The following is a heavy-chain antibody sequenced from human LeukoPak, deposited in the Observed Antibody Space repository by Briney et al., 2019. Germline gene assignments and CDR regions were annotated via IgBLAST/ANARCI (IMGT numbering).Heavy chain of an antibody. Sequence: SVKVSCKASGFTFTSSAMQWVRQARGQRLEWIGWIVVGSGNTNYAQKFQERVTITRDMSTSTAYMELSSLRSEDTAVYYCAADSLFWCSRWHEGIFLQQRFDLRGQGAPVTGSS. J-gene: IGHJ4*03. CDR1: GFTFTSSA. CDR3: AADSLFWCSRWHEGIFLQQRFDL. D-gene: IGHD2-21*01. CDR2: IVVGSGNT. V-gene: IGHV1-58*02.